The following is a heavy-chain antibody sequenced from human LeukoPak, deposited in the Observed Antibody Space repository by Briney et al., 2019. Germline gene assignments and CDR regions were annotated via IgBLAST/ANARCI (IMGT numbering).Heavy chain of an antibody. CDR2: IKQDGSEK. CDR3: ARGSTYYDSSGQVPFDY. V-gene: IGHV3-7*03. D-gene: IGHD3-22*01. CDR1: GFTFSSYW. J-gene: IGHJ4*02. Sequence: TGGSLRLSCAASGFTFSSYWMSWVRQAPGKGLEWVANIKQDGSEKYYVDSVEGRFTISRDNAKNSLYLQMNSLRAEDTAVYYCARGSTYYDSSGQVPFDYWGQGTLVTVSS.